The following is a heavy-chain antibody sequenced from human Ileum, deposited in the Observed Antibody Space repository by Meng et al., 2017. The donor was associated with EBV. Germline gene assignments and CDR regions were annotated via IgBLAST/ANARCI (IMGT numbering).Heavy chain of an antibody. CDR1: GYSISTTNW. Sequence: QVQRQESGPGPVKPSAPLSLPCAVHGYSISTTNWWGWIRPPPGKGLEWIGHIYYSGTTYNNPSLKSRVTMSIDPSKNQFSLKLSSVTAVDTAVYYCARNSESGSYIDYWGLGTLVTVSS. CDR2: IYYSGTT. D-gene: IGHD1-26*01. J-gene: IGHJ4*02. CDR3: ARNSESGSYIDY. V-gene: IGHV4-28*01.